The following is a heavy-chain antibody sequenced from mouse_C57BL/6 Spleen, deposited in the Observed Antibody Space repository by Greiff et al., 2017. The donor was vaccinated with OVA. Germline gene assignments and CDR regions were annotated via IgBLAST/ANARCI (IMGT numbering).Heavy chain of an antibody. J-gene: IGHJ3*01. V-gene: IGHV3-6*01. CDR2: ISYDGSN. D-gene: IGHD2-4*01. Sequence: EVKLQESGPGLVKPSQSLSLTCSVTGYSITSGYYWNWIRQFPGNKLEWMGYISYDGSNNYNPSLKNRISITRDTSKNQFFLKLNSVTTEDTATYYCAREGYDYDERFAYWGQGTLVTVSA. CDR3: AREGYDYDERFAY. CDR1: GYSITSGYY.